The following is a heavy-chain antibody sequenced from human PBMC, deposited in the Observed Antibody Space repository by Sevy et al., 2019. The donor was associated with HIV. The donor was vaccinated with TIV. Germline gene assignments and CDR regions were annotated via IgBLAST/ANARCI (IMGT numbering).Heavy chain of an antibody. D-gene: IGHD3-10*01. J-gene: IGHJ4*02. CDR2: IFFSGRT. V-gene: IGHV4-39*01. CDR3: ARHGGLVDRGFDY. Sequence: SETLSLTCIVSGGSIGRNSYDWSWIRQSPGKGLEWIGSIFFSGRTNYATSLKSRVTISVDKSKNQLSLQMRSVTATDTALYYCARHGGLVDRGFDYWGQRTLVTVSS. CDR1: GGSIGRNSYD.